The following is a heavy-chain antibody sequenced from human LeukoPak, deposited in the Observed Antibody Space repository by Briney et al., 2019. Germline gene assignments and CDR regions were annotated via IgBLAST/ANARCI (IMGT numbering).Heavy chain of an antibody. CDR2: IYSSGST. D-gene: IGHD3-22*01. Sequence: SETLSLTCTVSGGSISSYYWGWIRQPPGKTLEWIGSIYSSGSTYYNSSLKSRVIILIDTAKNHFSLNLSSVTAADTAVYYCARVGMYYYDSNGYYFMDVWGKGTTVTVSS. CDR3: ARVGMYYYDSNGYYFMDV. CDR1: GGSISSYY. V-gene: IGHV4-39*07. J-gene: IGHJ6*03.